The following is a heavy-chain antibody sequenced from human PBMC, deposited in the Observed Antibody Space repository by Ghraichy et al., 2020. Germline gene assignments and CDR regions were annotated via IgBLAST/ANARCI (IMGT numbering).Heavy chain of an antibody. CDR3: ASHTPYSNSWSHSHWFDP. Sequence: SETLSLTCTVSGGSISSSSYYWGWIRQPPGKGLEWIGSIYYIGSTYYNPSLKSRVTISVDTSKNQFSLKLSSVTAADTAVYYCASHTPYSNSWSHSHWFDPWGQGTLVTVSS. CDR1: GGSISSSSYY. CDR2: IYYIGST. V-gene: IGHV4-39*01. J-gene: IGHJ5*02. D-gene: IGHD6-13*01.